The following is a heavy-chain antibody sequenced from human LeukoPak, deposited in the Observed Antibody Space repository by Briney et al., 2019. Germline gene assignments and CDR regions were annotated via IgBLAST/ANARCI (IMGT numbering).Heavy chain of an antibody. Sequence: SQTLSLTCTVSGDSINSGNYYWSWIRQPAGKGLEWIGRIYTSGSTNYNPSLKSRVTISVDTSKNQFSLKLSSVTAADTAVYYCAREFISSWYPLDYYYYMDVWGKGTTVTVSS. J-gene: IGHJ6*03. CDR3: AREFISSWYPLDYYYYMDV. CDR2: IYTSGST. V-gene: IGHV4-61*02. D-gene: IGHD6-13*01. CDR1: GDSINSGNYY.